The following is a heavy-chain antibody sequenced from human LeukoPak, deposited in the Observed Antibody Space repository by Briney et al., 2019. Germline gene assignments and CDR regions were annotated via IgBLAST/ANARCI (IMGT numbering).Heavy chain of an antibody. CDR3: ARTTMVRGTYYMDV. D-gene: IGHD3-10*01. V-gene: IGHV4-59*01. Sequence: SETLSLTCTVSGGSISSYYWSWIRQPPGRGLEWIGYIYYSGYTNYNPSLKSRVTISVDTSKNQFSRKLSSVTAADTAVYYCARTTMVRGTYYMDVWGKGTTVTISS. CDR1: GGSISSYY. CDR2: IYYSGYT. J-gene: IGHJ6*03.